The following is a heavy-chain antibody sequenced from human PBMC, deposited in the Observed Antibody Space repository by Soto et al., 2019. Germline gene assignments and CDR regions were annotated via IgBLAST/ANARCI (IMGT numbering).Heavy chain of an antibody. V-gene: IGHV1-2*02. J-gene: IGHJ3*02. D-gene: IGHD3-3*01. CDR2: INPATGAA. Sequence: QLHLVQSGAVVKKPGASVTVSCSASGYPVTAYYMHWVRQAPGRGLEWMGGINPATGAAKYTQTFQGRVTMTRGTSTSTVFMELRGLTSEDTAVFYCARGGGVGVAGSAAFDMWGQGTLVTVSS. CDR3: ARGGGVGVAGSAAFDM. CDR1: GYPVTAYY.